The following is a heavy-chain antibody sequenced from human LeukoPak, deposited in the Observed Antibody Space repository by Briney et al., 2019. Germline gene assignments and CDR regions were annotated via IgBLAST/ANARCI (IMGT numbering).Heavy chain of an antibody. D-gene: IGHD1-26*01. Sequence: GASVKVSCKASGGTFSSYAISWVRQAPGQGLEWMGRIIPILGIANYAQKFQGRVTITADKSTSTAYMELSSLRSEDTAVYYCASDGSGSFALYWGQGTLVTVSS. CDR1: GGTFSSYA. J-gene: IGHJ4*02. CDR2: IIPILGIA. CDR3: ASDGSGSFALY. V-gene: IGHV1-69*04.